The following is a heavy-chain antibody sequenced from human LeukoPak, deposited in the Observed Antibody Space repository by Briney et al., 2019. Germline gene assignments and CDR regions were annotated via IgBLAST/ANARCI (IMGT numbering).Heavy chain of an antibody. D-gene: IGHD1-7*01. Sequence: GGSLRLSCAASGFTFSSYGMHWVRQAPGKGLEWVAVIWYDGSNKYYADSVKGRFTISRDNSKNTLYLQMNSLRAEDTAVYYCVPPGPTRRGFAYWGRETLFPVSS. V-gene: IGHV3-33*01. J-gene: IGHJ4*02. CDR1: GFTFSSYG. CDR3: VPPGPTRRGFAY. CDR2: IWYDGSNK.